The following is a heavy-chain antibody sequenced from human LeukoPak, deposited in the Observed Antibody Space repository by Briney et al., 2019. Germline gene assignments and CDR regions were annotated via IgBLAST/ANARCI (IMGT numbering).Heavy chain of an antibody. Sequence: GGSLRLSCAASGFTFSRYAMSWVRQAPGKGLEWVSTISGSGGSTYYADSVKGRFTISRDNSKNTLYLQVNSLRAEDAAVYYCAKDLLITYYDSSGYYARWGPGALVTVSS. CDR2: ISGSGGST. D-gene: IGHD3-22*01. CDR1: GFTFSRYA. CDR3: AKDLLITYYDSSGYYAR. V-gene: IGHV3-23*01. J-gene: IGHJ4*02.